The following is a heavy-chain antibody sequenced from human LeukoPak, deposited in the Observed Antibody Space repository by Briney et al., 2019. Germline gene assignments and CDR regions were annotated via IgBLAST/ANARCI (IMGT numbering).Heavy chain of an antibody. J-gene: IGHJ4*02. Sequence: GGSLRLSCAASGFTFSSYAMSWVRQAPGKGLEWVSAISGSGGSTYYADSVKGRFTIPRDNSKNTLYLQMNGLRAEDTAVYYCAKDRAAAALFDYWGQGTLVTVSS. V-gene: IGHV3-23*01. CDR3: AKDRAAAALFDY. CDR1: GFTFSSYA. CDR2: ISGSGGST. D-gene: IGHD6-13*01.